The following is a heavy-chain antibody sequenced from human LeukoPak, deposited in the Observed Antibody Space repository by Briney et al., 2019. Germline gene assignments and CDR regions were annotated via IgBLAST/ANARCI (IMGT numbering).Heavy chain of an antibody. CDR3: ARGLGYCTNGVCHTRFDY. V-gene: IGHV1-8*01. CDR1: GYTFTSYD. CDR2: MNPNSGNT. D-gene: IGHD2-8*01. J-gene: IGHJ4*02. Sequence: ASVKVSCTASGYTFTSYDINWVRQATGQGLEWMGWMNPNSGNTGYAQKFQGRVTMTRNTSISTAYMELSSLRSEDTAVYYCARGLGYCTNGVCHTRFDYWGQGTLVAVSS.